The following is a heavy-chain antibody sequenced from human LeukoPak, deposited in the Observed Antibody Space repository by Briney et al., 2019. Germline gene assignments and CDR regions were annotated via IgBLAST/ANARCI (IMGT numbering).Heavy chain of an antibody. V-gene: IGHV1-69*13. D-gene: IGHD1-1*01. CDR1: GGTFSSYA. CDR3: ARDMAGTTGTGNDAFDI. Sequence: ASVTVSCMASGGTFSSYAVSWVRQAPGQGLDWMGGIIPIFGTANYAQKFQGRVTITADESTSTAYMELSSLRSEDTAVYYCARDMAGTTGTGNDAFDIWGQGTMVTVSS. CDR2: IIPIFGTA. J-gene: IGHJ3*02.